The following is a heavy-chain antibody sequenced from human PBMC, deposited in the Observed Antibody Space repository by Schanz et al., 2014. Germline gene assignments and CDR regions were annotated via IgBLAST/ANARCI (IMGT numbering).Heavy chain of an antibody. J-gene: IGHJ4*02. V-gene: IGHV4-4*02. CDR1: GVSIVSGEV. D-gene: IGHD3-10*01. Sequence: QVELQESGPRLVKPSGTLSLICTVSGVSIVSGEVWSWVRQSPDKGLEWIGQVHHSGNAVYNPSLKGRVTISADASRDQFSLRLTSVTAADTGVYFCAANAYFGKPLASYFDFWGQGILVTVSS. CDR2: VHHSGNA. CDR3: AANAYFGKPLASYFDF.